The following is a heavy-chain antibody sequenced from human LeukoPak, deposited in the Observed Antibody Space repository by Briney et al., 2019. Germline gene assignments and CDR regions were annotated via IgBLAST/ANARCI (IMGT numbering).Heavy chain of an antibody. CDR2: ITSSSGSI. CDR1: GFSSTNYS. CDR3: ASARDYSGRHLGY. V-gene: IGHV3-21*01. J-gene: IGHJ4*02. Sequence: GRSPRLSCAPSGFSSTNYSTHWGRQAPGKGVGRVLSITSSSGSIYYAASVKGRFTISRDNAQNSLYLQMNRLRGVDTAVYYCASARDYSGRHLGYWGQGTLVTVS. D-gene: IGHD1-26*01.